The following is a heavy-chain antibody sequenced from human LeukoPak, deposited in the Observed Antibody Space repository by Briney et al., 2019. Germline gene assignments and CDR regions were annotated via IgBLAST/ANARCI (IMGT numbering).Heavy chain of an antibody. CDR1: GGTFSNYA. J-gene: IGHJ4*02. V-gene: IGHV1-69*13. CDR3: ARGSGGTYHSGKHY. Sequence: ASVKVSCTASGGTFSNYAISWVRQAPGQGLEWMGGIIPIFGTANYAQKFQGRVTITADESTNTAYMELSSLRSEDMAVYYCARGSGGTYHSGKHYWGQGTLVTVSS. D-gene: IGHD1-26*01. CDR2: IIPIFGTA.